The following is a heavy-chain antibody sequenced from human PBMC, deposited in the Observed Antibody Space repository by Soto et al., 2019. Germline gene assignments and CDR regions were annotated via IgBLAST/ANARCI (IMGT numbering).Heavy chain of an antibody. V-gene: IGHV3-21*01. D-gene: IGHD2-15*01. CDR3: ARDRRGGSCYSGLCDWFDP. CDR2: ISSSSSYI. Sequence: GESLKISCAASGFTFSSYSMNWVRQAPGKGLEWVSSISSSSSYIYYADSVKGRFTISRDNAKNSLYLQINSPRAEDTAVYYCARDRRGGSCYSGLCDWFDPWGQGTLVTVSA. J-gene: IGHJ5*02. CDR1: GFTFSSYS.